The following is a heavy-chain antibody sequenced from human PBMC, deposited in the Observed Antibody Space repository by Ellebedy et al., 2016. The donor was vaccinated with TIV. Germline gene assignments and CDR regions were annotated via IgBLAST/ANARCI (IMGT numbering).Heavy chain of an antibody. J-gene: IGHJ6*02. CDR2: INPNSGGT. D-gene: IGHD2-15*01. CDR3: ARGGAVSATDYYYGMDV. V-gene: IGHV1-2*02. CDR1: GYTFTGYY. Sequence: AASVKVSCKASGYTFTGYYMHWVRQAPGQGLKWMGWINPNSGGTNYAQKFQGRVTMTRDTSISTAYMELSRLRSDDTAVYYCARGGAVSATDYYYGMDVWGQGTTVTVSS.